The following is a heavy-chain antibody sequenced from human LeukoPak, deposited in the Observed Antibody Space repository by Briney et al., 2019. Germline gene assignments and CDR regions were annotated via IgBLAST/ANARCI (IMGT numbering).Heavy chain of an antibody. J-gene: IGHJ4*02. Sequence: GGSLRPSCAASGFTFSSYAMSWVRQAPGEGLEWVSAISGSGGSTYYADSVKGRFTISRDNSKNTLYLQMNSLRAEDTAVYYCAKDQAIPLYYFDYWGQGTLVTVSS. CDR2: ISGSGGST. V-gene: IGHV3-23*01. D-gene: IGHD2-21*01. CDR1: GFTFSSYA. CDR3: AKDQAIPLYYFDY.